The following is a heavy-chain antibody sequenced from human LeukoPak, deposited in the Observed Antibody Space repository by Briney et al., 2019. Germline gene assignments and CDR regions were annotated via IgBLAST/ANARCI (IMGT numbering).Heavy chain of an antibody. CDR3: ARGSLWGSGSYMDFQH. CDR2: IYTSGST. V-gene: IGHV4-61*02. Sequence: TSSQTLSLTCTVSGGSISSGSYYWSWIRQPAGKGLEWIGRIYTSGSTNYNPSLKSRVTISVDTSKNQFSLKLSSVTAADTAVYYCARGSLWGSGSYMDFQHWGQGTLVTVSS. CDR1: GGSISSGSYY. D-gene: IGHD3-10*01. J-gene: IGHJ1*01.